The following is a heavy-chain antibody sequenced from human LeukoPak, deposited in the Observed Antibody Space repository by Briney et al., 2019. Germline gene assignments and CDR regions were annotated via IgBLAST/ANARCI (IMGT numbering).Heavy chain of an antibody. V-gene: IGHV4-61*01. CDR2: IYYSGST. D-gene: IGHD4-23*01. CDR3: ARSFGGNSWLAVDY. Sequence: SQTLSLTCTVSGGSFNSGRYYWSWIRQPPGKGLEWIGYIYYSGSTNYNPSLKSRVTISVDTSKNQFSLKLSSVTAADTAVYYCARSFGGNSWLAVDYWGQGTLVTVSS. CDR1: GGSFNSGRYY. J-gene: IGHJ4*02.